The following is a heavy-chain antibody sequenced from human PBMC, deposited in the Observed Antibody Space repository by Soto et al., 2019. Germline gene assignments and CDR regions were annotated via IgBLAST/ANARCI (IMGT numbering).Heavy chain of an antibody. J-gene: IGHJ6*02. CDR3: ASDKDRAQLGENYYYIMDV. D-gene: IGHD3-3*02. CDR2: IMPIFRTA. CDR1: GGTFSTAA. Sequence: QVQVVQSGAEMKKPGSSVKVSCKTSGGTFSTAAISWVRQAPGQGLEWMGGIMPIFRTADYAQKFQGRVTITADESATTAYLELSSLRSEDTAVYYCASDKDRAQLGENYYYIMDVWGQGTTVTVTS. V-gene: IGHV1-69*12.